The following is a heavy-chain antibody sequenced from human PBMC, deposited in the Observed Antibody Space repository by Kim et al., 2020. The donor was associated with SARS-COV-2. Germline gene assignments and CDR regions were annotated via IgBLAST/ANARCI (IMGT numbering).Heavy chain of an antibody. Sequence: ASVKVSCKASGYTFTSYAINWVRQAPGQGLEWMGWIITNTGNPTYAQGFTGRVVFPMDTSVSTAYLQISSLKAEDTALYYCAKGGSGAFSNYGMDVWGQG. D-gene: IGHD3-10*01. CDR3: AKGGSGAFSNYGMDV. V-gene: IGHV7-4-1*02. J-gene: IGHJ6*02. CDR2: IITNTGNP. CDR1: GYTFTSYA.